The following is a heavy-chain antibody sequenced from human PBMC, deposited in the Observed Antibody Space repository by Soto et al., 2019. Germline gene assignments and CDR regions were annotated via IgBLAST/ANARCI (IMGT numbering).Heavy chain of an antibody. J-gene: IGHJ6*02. D-gene: IGHD6-6*01. V-gene: IGHV3-30*18. CDR3: AKTHQYSSWSSSRYYYYGMDV. Sequence: PEGSLRLSCAASGFTFSSYGMHWVRQAPGKGLEWVAVISYDGSNKYYADSVKGRFTISRDNSKNTLFLQMNSLRAEDTAVYYCAKTHQYSSWSSSRYYYYGMDVWGQGTTVTVSS. CDR2: ISYDGSNK. CDR1: GFTFSSYG.